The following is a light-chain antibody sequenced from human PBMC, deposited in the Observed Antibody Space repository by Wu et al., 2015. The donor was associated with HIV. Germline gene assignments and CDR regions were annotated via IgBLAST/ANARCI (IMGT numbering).Light chain of an antibody. CDR2: GAS. V-gene: IGKV3-11*01. Sequence: MLAQSPGTLSLSPGDRITLLCRASQGIGNELAWYQQKRGQTPRLIVYGASQRAPGVPDRFGGSVSGSDFSLIINRLETEGFAFYFCQHRETFGPGTKL. CDR3: QHRET. CDR1: QGIGNE. J-gene: IGKJ2*01.